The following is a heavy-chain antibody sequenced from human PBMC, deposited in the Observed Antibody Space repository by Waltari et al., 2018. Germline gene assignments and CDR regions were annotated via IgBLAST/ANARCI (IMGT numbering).Heavy chain of an antibody. CDR3: ARSPHYYYDSSGYYRGGAFDI. Sequence: QVQLQESGPGLVKPSQTLSLTCTVSGGSISSGGYYWSWIRLHPGKGPEWIGYIYYSGSTYYNPSLKSRVTISVDTSKNQFSLKLSSVTAADTAVYYCARSPHYYYDSSGYYRGGAFDIWGQGTMVTVSS. CDR2: IYYSGST. V-gene: IGHV4-31*03. J-gene: IGHJ3*02. D-gene: IGHD3-22*01. CDR1: GGSISSGGYY.